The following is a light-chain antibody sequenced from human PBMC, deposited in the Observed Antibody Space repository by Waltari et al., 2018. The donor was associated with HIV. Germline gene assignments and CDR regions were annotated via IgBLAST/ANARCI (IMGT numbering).Light chain of an antibody. Sequence: SYELTQPPSVSVSPGETASITCSGDELGSRYVSWYQQKPGQSPQLVIYQDTKRPSGIPERFSGANSGNTGTLTISGTQTMDEADYYCQAWGTSNVVFGGGTKLTVL. CDR1: ELGSRY. CDR3: QAWGTSNVV. V-gene: IGLV3-1*01. J-gene: IGLJ2*01. CDR2: QDT.